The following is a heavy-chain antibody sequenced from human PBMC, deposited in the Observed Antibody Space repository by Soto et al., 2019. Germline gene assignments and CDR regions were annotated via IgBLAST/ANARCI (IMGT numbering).Heavy chain of an antibody. V-gene: IGHV4-31*02. D-gene: IGHD3-22*01. J-gene: IGHJ5*02. Sequence: WTCIRQHPGKGLEWIGSISASGSTSYNPSLKSRLTVSVDKSKNQFSLNLRSVTAADTAVYYCARRDRSGFSYWLDTWGQGTLVTVSS. CDR2: ISASGST. CDR3: ARRDRSGFSYWLDT.